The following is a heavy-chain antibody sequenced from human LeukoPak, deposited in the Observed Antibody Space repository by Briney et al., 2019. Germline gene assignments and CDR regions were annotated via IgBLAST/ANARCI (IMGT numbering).Heavy chain of an antibody. CDR3: ARDGDANYYDSNRYFQH. D-gene: IGHD3-22*01. CDR1: GFTFSGSA. Sequence: GGSLRLSCAASGFTFSGSAMHWVRQASGKGLEWVGRIRSKANSYATAYAASVKGRFTISRDDSKNTAYLQMNSLKTEDTAVYYCARDGDANYYDSNRYFQHWGQGTLVTVSS. V-gene: IGHV3-73*01. J-gene: IGHJ1*01. CDR2: IRSKANSYAT.